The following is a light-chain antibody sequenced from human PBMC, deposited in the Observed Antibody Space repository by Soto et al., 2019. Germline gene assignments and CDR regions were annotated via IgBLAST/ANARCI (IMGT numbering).Light chain of an antibody. CDR2: KAS. CDR3: QQYNSYWK. Sequence: DIQMTQSPSTLSASVGDRVTITCRASQSISSWLAWYQKKQGKAPKLLIYKASSLESGVPSRFSGRGSGTEFNLTISSLQPDDFATYYCQQYNSYWKFGQGTKEEIK. V-gene: IGKV1-5*03. CDR1: QSISSW. J-gene: IGKJ1*01.